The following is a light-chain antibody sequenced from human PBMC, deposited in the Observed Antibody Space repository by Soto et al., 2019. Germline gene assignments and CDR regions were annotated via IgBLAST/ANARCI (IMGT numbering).Light chain of an antibody. J-gene: IGLJ3*02. CDR1: SGHSSYA. V-gene: IGLV4-69*01. Sequence: QLVLTQSPSASASLGASVKLTCTLSSGHSSYAIAWHQQQPKKGPRYLMKLNSDGSHSKGDGIPDRFSGSSSGAERYLTISSLQSEDEADYYCQTWGTGMGVFGGGSKVTVL. CDR2: LNSDGSH. CDR3: QTWGTGMGV.